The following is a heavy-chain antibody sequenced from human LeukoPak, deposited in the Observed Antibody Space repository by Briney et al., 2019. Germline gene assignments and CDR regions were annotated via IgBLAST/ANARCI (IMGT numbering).Heavy chain of an antibody. J-gene: IGHJ3*02. CDR1: GYTFTGNY. D-gene: IGHD3-3*01. Sequence: ASVKVSCKASGYTFTGNYMHWVRQAPGQGFEWMGWINPRSGGTDYAQKFQGRVTMTRDTSITTAYMELSRLRSDDTAVYYCVKMHYDFWSAFHIWGQGTMVTVSS. CDR2: INPRSGGT. V-gene: IGHV1-2*02. CDR3: VKMHYDFWSAFHI.